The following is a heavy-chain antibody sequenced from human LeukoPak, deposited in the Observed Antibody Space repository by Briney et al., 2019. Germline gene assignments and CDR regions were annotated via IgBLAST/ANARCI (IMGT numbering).Heavy chain of an antibody. CDR3: ARDLKGYCVGSSCYKRGYYNYGIDV. CDR2: INSYNGNT. V-gene: IGHV1-18*01. Sequence: ASVKVSCKASGYTFSNYGMSWVRQAPGQGLEWMGWINSYNGNTNYAQNVQGRVTMTIDTSTSIAYMELRSLRSDDTAVYYCARDLKGYCVGSSCYKRGYYNYGIDVWGQGTTVTVSS. D-gene: IGHD2-2*02. J-gene: IGHJ6*02. CDR1: GYTFSNYG.